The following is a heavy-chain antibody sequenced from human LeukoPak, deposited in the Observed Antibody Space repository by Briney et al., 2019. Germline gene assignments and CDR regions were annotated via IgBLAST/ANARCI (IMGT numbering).Heavy chain of an antibody. CDR3: ARVYSYYFDY. J-gene: IGHJ4*02. Sequence: PSETLSLTCTLSGDSISRGTYYWSWIRQPAGKGLEWIGRIYTSGSTNYNPSLKSRVTMSVDTSKNQFSLKLSSVTAADTAVYYCARVYSYYFDYWGQGTLVTVSS. CDR2: IYTSGST. CDR1: GDSISRGTYY. D-gene: IGHD2-21*01. V-gene: IGHV4-61*02.